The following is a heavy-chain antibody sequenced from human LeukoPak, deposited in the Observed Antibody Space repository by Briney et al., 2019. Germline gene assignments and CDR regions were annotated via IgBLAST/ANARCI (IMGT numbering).Heavy chain of an antibody. CDR1: GFTFSSYA. D-gene: IGHD3-10*01. V-gene: IGHV3-48*03. Sequence: GGSLRLSCAASGFTFSSYAMSWVRQAPGKGLEWVSYISSSGSTIYYADSVKGRFTISRDNAKNSLYLQMNSLRAEDTAVYYCARDGADYYGSGTAPGVFDYWGQGTLVTVSS. CDR2: ISSSGSTI. CDR3: ARDGADYYGSGTAPGVFDY. J-gene: IGHJ4*02.